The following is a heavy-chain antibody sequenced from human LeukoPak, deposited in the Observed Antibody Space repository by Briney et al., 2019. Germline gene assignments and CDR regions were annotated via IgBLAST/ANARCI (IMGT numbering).Heavy chain of an antibody. D-gene: IGHD5-12*01. CDR2: IHRGDTT. CDR1: GITVSNIY. V-gene: IGHV3-66*02. Sequence: GGSLRLSCAASGITVSNIYVAWVRQAPGKGLEWVSVIHRGDTTYYADSVKGRFTISRDASKNSVYLQMHSLSAEDSAIYFCAKVASSPPYSGGYGGWFGPWGQGTLVTVSS. J-gene: IGHJ5*02. CDR3: AKVASSPPYSGGYGGWFGP.